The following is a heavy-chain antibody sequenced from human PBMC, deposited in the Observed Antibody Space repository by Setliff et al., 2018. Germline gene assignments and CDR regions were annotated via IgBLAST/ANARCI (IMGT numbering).Heavy chain of an antibody. V-gene: IGHV3-33*06. D-gene: IGHD6-19*01. CDR1: GFTFSSYG. Sequence: HPGGSLRLSCAASGFTFSSYGMHWVRQAPGKGLEWVAVIWYDGSNKYYADSVKGRFTISRDNSKNTLYLQMNSLRAEDTAVYYCAKAGSGWYGLGDYWGQGTLVTVSS. CDR3: AKAGSGWYGLGDY. J-gene: IGHJ4*02. CDR2: IWYDGSNK.